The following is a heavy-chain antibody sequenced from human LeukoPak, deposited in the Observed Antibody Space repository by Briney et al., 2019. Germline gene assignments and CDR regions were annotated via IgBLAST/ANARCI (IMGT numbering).Heavy chain of an antibody. CDR3: AKDGGTCSSTSCDLEYFDY. CDR2: IRYDGGNK. V-gene: IGHV3-30*02. D-gene: IGHD2-2*01. Sequence: GGSLRLSCAASGFTFNNYGMHWVRQAPGKGLEWVTFIRYDGGNKYYADSVKGRFTVSRDNSKNTLYLQTNSLRAEDTAVYYCAKDGGTCSSTSCDLEYFDYWGQGTLVTVSS. J-gene: IGHJ4*02. CDR1: GFTFNNYG.